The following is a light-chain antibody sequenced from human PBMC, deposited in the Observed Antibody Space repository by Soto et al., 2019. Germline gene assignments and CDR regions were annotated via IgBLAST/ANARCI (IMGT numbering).Light chain of an antibody. CDR3: QQYTTSSWT. CDR2: DAS. CDR1: QDISNY. J-gene: IGKJ1*01. Sequence: DIQMTQSPSSLSASVGDRVTITCQASQDISNYVNWFQQKPGKAPKLLIYDASNLQSGVPPRFSGSGSGTDFTLTISRLEPEDFAVYYCQQYTTSSWTFGQGTKVDIK. V-gene: IGKV1-33*01.